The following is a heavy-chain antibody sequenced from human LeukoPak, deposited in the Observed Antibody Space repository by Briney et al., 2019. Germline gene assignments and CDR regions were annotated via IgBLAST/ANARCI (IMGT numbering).Heavy chain of an antibody. D-gene: IGHD1/OR15-1a*01. V-gene: IGHV3-9*01. Sequence: GESLRLSCAASGFTFDDYAMHWVRQAPGKGLEWVSGISWNSGSIGYADSVKGRFTISRDNAKNSLYLQMNSLRAEDTALYYCAKELHRTGSFDYWGQGTLVTVSS. CDR3: AKELHRTGSFDY. CDR2: ISWNSGSI. J-gene: IGHJ4*02. CDR1: GFTFDDYA.